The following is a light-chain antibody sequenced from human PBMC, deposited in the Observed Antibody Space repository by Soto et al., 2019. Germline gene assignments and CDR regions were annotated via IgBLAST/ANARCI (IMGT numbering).Light chain of an antibody. J-gene: IGLJ1*01. CDR1: SSNIGSNS. V-gene: IGLV1-44*01. CDR3: AAWDDSLNGLYV. CDR2: STS. Sequence: QSVLTQPPSASGTPGQRVTISCSGSSSNIGSNSVNWYQQLPGTAPKLLVYSTSQRPSGVPDRFSGSKSGTSASLAISALQSEDEADYFCAAWDDSLNGLYVFGTGTK.